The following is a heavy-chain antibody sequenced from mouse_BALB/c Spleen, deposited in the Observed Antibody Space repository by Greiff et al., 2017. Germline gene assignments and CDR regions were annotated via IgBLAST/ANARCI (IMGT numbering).Heavy chain of an antibody. J-gene: IGHJ3*01. CDR3: TRSLYDYDDWFAY. Sequence: VQLQQSGTVLARPGASVKMSCKASGYSFTSYWMHWVKQRPGQGLEWIGAIYPGNSDTSYHQKFKGKAKLTAVTSASTAYMELSSLTNEDSAVYYCTRSLYDYDDWFAYWGQGTLVTVSA. CDR2: IYPGNSDT. V-gene: IGHV1-5*01. D-gene: IGHD2-4*01. CDR1: GYSFTSYW.